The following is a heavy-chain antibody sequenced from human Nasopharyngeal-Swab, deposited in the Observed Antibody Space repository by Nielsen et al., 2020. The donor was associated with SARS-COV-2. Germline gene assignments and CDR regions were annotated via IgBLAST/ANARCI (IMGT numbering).Heavy chain of an antibody. J-gene: IGHJ4*02. CDR2: VRPADSDT. CDR1: GYSFSNYW. CDR3: ARLGQRLIYWTNDY. Sequence: GGSLRLSCKGSGYSFSNYWIAWVRQMPGKGLEWMGIVRPADSDTRYSPSFQGQVTISADKSINTAFLQWSSLEASDTAMYYCARLGQRLIYWTNDYWGQGTLVTVSP. V-gene: IGHV5-51*01. D-gene: IGHD6-25*01.